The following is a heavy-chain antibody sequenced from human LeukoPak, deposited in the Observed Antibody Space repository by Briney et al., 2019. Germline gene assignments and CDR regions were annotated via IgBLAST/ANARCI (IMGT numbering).Heavy chain of an antibody. D-gene: IGHD2-2*01. CDR3: ARRLEGNSSISRTNWLDP. CDR1: GDSISTYS. Sequence: SETLSLTCTVSGDSISTYSWNWIRQPPGKGLEWIARIYYSGSTNYNPSLKSRVTISVDTSKNQFSLMVSSVTAADTAVYYCARRLEGNSSISRTNWLDPWGQGILVTVSS. CDR2: IYYSGST. J-gene: IGHJ5*02. V-gene: IGHV4-59*08.